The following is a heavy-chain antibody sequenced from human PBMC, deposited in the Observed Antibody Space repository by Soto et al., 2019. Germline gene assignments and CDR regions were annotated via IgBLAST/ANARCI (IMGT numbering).Heavy chain of an antibody. CDR3: VKERSGHSYADS. V-gene: IGHV3-23*01. D-gene: IGHD5-18*01. CDR1: GFIFSNYA. CDR2: ISGSGGST. J-gene: IGHJ4*02. Sequence: EVQLLESGGGLVQPGGSLRLSCVASGFIFSNYAISWLRQGPGKGLEWVSAISGSGGSTYYADSVKGRFTISRDNSKNTLYLQMNSLRVEGSAVYYCVKERSGHSYADSWGQGTLVTVSS.